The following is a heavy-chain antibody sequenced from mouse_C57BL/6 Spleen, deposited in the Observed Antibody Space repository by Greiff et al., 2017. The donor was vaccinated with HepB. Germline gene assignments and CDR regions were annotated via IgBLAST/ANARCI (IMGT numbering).Heavy chain of an antibody. D-gene: IGHD2-3*01. V-gene: IGHV1-26*01. CDR1: GYTFTDYY. J-gene: IGHJ2*01. Sequence: EVQLQQSGPELVKPGASVKISCKASGYTFTDYYMNWVKQSHGKSLEWIGDINPNNGGTSYNQKFKGKATLTVDKSSSTAYMELRSLTSEDSAVYYCARCYDGYYDYFDYWGQGTTLTVSS. CDR3: ARCYDGYYDYFDY. CDR2: INPNNGGT.